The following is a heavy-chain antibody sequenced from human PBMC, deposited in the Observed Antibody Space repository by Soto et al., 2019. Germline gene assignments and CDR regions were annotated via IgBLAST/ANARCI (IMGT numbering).Heavy chain of an antibody. V-gene: IGHV3-30*03. CDR2: IKDDGSNK. CDR1: GFTFSSYW. Sequence: GGSLRLSCAASGFTFSSYWMNWVRQAPGKGLEWVAVIKDDGSNKYYADSVKGRFTISRDNSKNTLYLQMNSLRAEDTAVYYWARELTIFGVVIGAFDIWGQGTMVTVSS. J-gene: IGHJ3*02. D-gene: IGHD3-3*01. CDR3: ARELTIFGVVIGAFDI.